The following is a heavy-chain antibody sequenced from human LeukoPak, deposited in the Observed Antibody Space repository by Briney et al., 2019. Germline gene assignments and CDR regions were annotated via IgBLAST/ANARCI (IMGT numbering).Heavy chain of an antibody. V-gene: IGHV4-4*07. CDR2: IYTSGST. D-gene: IGHD6-6*01. J-gene: IGHJ4*02. CDR1: GGSISSYY. CDR3: AREALEYFLFDY. Sequence: SETLSLARTVSGGSISSYYWSWIRQPAGKGLEWIGRIYTSGSTNYNPSLKSRVTMSVDTSKNQFSLKLSSVTAADTAVYYCAREALEYFLFDYWGQGTLVTVSS.